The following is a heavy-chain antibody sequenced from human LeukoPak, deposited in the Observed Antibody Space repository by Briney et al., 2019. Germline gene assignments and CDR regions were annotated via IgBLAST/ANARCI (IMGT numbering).Heavy chain of an antibody. Sequence: SETLSLTCTVSGGSISSSSYYWGWIRQPPGKGLEWIGSIYYSGSTYYNPSLKSRVTISVDTSKNQFSLKLSSVTAADTAVYYCASKHRFCSGGSCRSGFDPWGQGTLVTVPS. CDR2: IYYSGST. J-gene: IGHJ5*02. D-gene: IGHD2-15*01. V-gene: IGHV4-39*01. CDR1: GGSISSSSYY. CDR3: ASKHRFCSGGSCRSGFDP.